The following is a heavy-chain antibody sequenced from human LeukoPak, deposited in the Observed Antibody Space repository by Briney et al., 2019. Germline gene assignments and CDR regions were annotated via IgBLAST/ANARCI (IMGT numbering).Heavy chain of an antibody. V-gene: IGHV3-21*04. D-gene: IGHD6-13*01. CDR1: GFTFSSYS. Sequence: PGGSLRLSCAASGFTFSSYSMNWARQAPGKGLEWVSSISSSSSYIYYADSVKGRFTISRDNAKNSLYLQMNSLRAEDTAVYYCARHHIAAAGQYYFDYWGQGTLVTVSS. CDR2: ISSSSSYI. CDR3: ARHHIAAAGQYYFDY. J-gene: IGHJ4*02.